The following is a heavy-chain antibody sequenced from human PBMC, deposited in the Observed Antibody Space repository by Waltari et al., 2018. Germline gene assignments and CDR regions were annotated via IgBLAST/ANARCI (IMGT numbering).Heavy chain of an antibody. CDR3: AREEYSSSSGAFDI. Sequence: EVQLVESGGDLVQPGGSLRLSCAASGFIFSSYDMNWVRQAPGKGLECVSHISGSGSLISYADSVKGRFTISRDNAKNSLYLQMNSLRAEDTTVYYCAREEYSSSSGAFDIWGQGTMVTVSA. CDR2: ISGSGSLI. CDR1: GFIFSSYD. V-gene: IGHV3-48*03. D-gene: IGHD6-6*01. J-gene: IGHJ3*02.